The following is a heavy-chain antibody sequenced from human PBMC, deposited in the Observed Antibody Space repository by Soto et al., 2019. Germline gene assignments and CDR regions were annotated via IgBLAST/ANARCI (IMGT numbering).Heavy chain of an antibody. CDR1: GGSFSGYY. V-gene: IGHV4-34*01. CDR3: AREQQLPDY. CDR2: INHSGST. J-gene: IGHJ4*02. Sequence: QVQLQQWGAGMLKPSETLSLTCAVYGGSFSGYYWSWIRQPPGKGLEWIGEINHSGSTNYNPSLKRRVTISVDTSKNQFSLKLSSVTAADTAVYYCAREQQLPDYWGQGTLVTVSP. D-gene: IGHD6-13*01.